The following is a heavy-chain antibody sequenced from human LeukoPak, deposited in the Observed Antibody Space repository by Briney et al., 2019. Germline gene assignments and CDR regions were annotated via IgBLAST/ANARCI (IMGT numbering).Heavy chain of an antibody. CDR3: ARGKRGYSSSWYDY. D-gene: IGHD6-13*01. Sequence: SETLSLTCAVYGGSFSGYYWSWIRQPPGRGLEWIGEINHSGSTNYNPSLKSRVTISVDTSKNQFSLRLSSVTAADTAVYYCARGKRGYSSSWYDYWGQGTLVTVSS. CDR1: GGSFSGYY. CDR2: INHSGST. V-gene: IGHV4-34*01. J-gene: IGHJ4*02.